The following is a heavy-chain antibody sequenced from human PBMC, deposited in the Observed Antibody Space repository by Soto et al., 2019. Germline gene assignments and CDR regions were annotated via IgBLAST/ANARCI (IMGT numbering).Heavy chain of an antibody. Sequence: QVQLQESGPGLVKPSQTLSLTSTVSGGLISSGAYYWNRIRAHSGKGRESIGSIYYSRSSYYNPSLKSRVTLSVDTSKTQFSLRLSSVTAADTAVYYCARDHRTVSVLNWCSDLCGRRTLVIVSS. CDR1: GGLISSGAYY. J-gene: IGHJ2*01. D-gene: IGHD2-8*01. CDR3: ARDHRTVSVLNWCSDL. CDR2: IYYSRSS. V-gene: IGHV4-31*03.